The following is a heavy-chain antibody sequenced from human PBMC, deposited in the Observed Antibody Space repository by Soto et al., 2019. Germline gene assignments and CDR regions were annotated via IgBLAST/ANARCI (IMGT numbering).Heavy chain of an antibody. CDR2: IYYSGST. CDR3: ARLGRIAARRGWFDP. D-gene: IGHD6-6*01. CDR1: GGSISSSSYY. Sequence: LSLTCTVSGGSISSSSYYWGWIRQPPGKGLEWIGSIYYSGSTYYNPSLKSRVTISVDTSKNQFSLKLSSVTAADTAVYYCARLGRIAARRGWFDPWGQGTLVTVSS. V-gene: IGHV4-39*01. J-gene: IGHJ5*02.